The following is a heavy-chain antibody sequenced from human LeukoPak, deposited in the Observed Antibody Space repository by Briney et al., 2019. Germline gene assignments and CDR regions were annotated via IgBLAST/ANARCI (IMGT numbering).Heavy chain of an antibody. CDR3: ARDAKLYYYDSSGYYWSYFDY. V-gene: IGHV4-59*01. D-gene: IGHD3-22*01. CDR1: GGSISSYY. CDR2: IYYSGST. J-gene: IGHJ4*02. Sequence: SETLSLTCTVSGGSISSYYWSWIRQPPGKGLEGIGYIYYSGSTNYNPSLKSRGTISVDTSKKQFSLKLRSVTAADTAVYYCARDAKLYYYDSSGYYWSYFDYWGQGTLVTVSS.